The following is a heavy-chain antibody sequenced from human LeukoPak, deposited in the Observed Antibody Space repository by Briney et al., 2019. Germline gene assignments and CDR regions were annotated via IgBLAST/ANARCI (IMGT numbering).Heavy chain of an antibody. CDR2: ISAYNGNT. D-gene: IGHD2-2*01. CDR3: ASAIVVVPAGHGAFDI. CDR1: GYTFTSYG. J-gene: IGHJ3*02. V-gene: IGHV1-18*01. Sequence: ASVKVSCKASGYTFTSYGISWVRQAPGQGLEWMGWISAYNGNTNYAQKLQGRVTMTTDTSTSTAYMELRSLRSDDTAVYYCASAIVVVPAGHGAFDIWGQGTMVTVSS.